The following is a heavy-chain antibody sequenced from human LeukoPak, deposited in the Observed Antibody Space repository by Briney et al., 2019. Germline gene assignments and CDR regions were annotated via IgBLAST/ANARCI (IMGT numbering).Heavy chain of an antibody. J-gene: IGHJ4*02. CDR2: IYASGTT. CDR3: AGPGGYSDWLPYGY. Sequence: PSQTLSLTCTVSGGSISSGSYYWNWLPQPAGKGLEWVVRIYASGTTNYNPSLKSRVTISVDTSKNQFSLKLSSVTAADTAVYYCAGPGGYSDWLPYGYWGQGTLVTVSS. CDR1: GGSISSGSYY. V-gene: IGHV4-61*02. D-gene: IGHD3-9*01.